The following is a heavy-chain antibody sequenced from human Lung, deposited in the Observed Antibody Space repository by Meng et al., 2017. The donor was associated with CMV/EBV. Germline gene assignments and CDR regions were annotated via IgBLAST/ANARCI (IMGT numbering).Heavy chain of an antibody. J-gene: IGHJ5*02. CDR1: GGPIKNPNYY. CDR2: SYYTGA. CDR3: ARMRGSGSEDS. D-gene: IGHD3-10*01. V-gene: IGHV4-31*03. Sequence: SETLSLXCTVSGGPIKNPNYYWSWNRHQPGKGLEWLGYSYYTGAYYNPSLASRIFISLDSSHNRYSLTLRDVTAADTALYFCARMRGSGSEDSWGPGTRVTVAS.